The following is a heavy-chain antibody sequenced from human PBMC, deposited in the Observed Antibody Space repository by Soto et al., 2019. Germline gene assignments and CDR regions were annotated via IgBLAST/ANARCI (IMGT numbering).Heavy chain of an antibody. CDR2: ISPDGSDQ. V-gene: IGHV3-30*18. CDR1: GFTFITYG. J-gene: IGHJ4*02. D-gene: IGHD2-15*01. Sequence: GGSLRLSCVASGFTFITYGMHWVRQAPGKGLEWVAVISPDGSDQYYADSVKGRFTISRDNPKNTLFLEMNSPRAEDTAMYYCAKETHYFRGNDYWGQGALVTAPQ. CDR3: AKETHYFRGNDY.